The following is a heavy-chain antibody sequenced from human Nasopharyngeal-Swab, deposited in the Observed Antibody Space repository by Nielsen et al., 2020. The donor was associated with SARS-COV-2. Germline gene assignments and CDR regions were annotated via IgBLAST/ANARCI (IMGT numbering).Heavy chain of an antibody. CDR2: IYYSGST. J-gene: IGHJ6*02. Sequence: SETLSLTCIVSGGSISNYYWSWIRQPPGKGLEWIGYIYYSGSTNYNPSLKSRVTISVDTSKNQFSLELSSVTAADAAVYYCAGVSWDGYYYYYGLDVWGQGTTVTVSS. CDR1: GGSISNYY. CDR3: AGVSWDGYYYYYGLDV. D-gene: IGHD5-24*01. V-gene: IGHV4-59*13.